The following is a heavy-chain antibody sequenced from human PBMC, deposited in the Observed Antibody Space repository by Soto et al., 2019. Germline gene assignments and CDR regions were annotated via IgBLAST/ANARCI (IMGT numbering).Heavy chain of an antibody. D-gene: IGHD3-3*01. CDR2: ISSSSSTI. V-gene: IGHV3-48*01. CDR3: ARDLNEWLFNFDY. J-gene: IGHJ4*02. Sequence: GGSLRLSCAASGFTFSSYSMNWVRQAPGKGLEWVSYISSSSSTIYYADSVKGRFTISRDNAKNSLYLQMNSLRAEDTAVYYCARDLNEWLFNFDYWGQGTLVTVSS. CDR1: GFTFSSYS.